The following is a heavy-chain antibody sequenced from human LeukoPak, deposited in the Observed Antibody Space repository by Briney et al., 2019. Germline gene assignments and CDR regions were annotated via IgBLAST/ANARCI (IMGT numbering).Heavy chain of an antibody. D-gene: IGHD3-16*02. CDR3: ANTVITDY. V-gene: IGHV3-43*02. CDR1: GFTFDDYA. J-gene: IGHJ4*02. CDR2: ISGDGGST. Sequence: GGSLRLSFEASGFTFDDYAMHWVRQAPGKGLEWVSLISGDGGSTYYADSVKGRFTISRDNSKNSLYLQMNSLRTEDTALYYCANTVITDYWGQGTLVTVSS.